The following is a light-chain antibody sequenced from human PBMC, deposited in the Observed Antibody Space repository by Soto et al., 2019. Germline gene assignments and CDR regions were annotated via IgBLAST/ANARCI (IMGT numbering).Light chain of an antibody. Sequence: QSALTQPASVSGSPGQSIAISCTGTSSDVGAYNYVSWYQQHPGKAPKLMIYDVSHRPSGVSSRFSGSTSGNTASLTISGLQAEDEADYYCSSYTSSATYVFGTGIKVTVL. CDR1: SSDVGAYNY. CDR2: DVS. CDR3: SSYTSSATYV. J-gene: IGLJ1*01. V-gene: IGLV2-14*03.